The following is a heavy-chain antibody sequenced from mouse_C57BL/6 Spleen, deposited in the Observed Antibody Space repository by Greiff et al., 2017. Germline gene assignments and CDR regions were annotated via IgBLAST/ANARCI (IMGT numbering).Heavy chain of an antibody. V-gene: IGHV1-61*01. CDR3: AREGYYYGSSPHWYFDV. Sequence: QVQLQQSGAELVRPGSSVKLSCKASGYTFTSYWMDWVKQRPGQGLEWIGNIYPSDSETHYNQKFKDKATLTVDKSSSTAYMQLSSLTSEDSAVYYCAREGYYYGSSPHWYFDVWGTGTTVTVSS. J-gene: IGHJ1*03. CDR2: IYPSDSET. CDR1: GYTFTSYW. D-gene: IGHD1-1*01.